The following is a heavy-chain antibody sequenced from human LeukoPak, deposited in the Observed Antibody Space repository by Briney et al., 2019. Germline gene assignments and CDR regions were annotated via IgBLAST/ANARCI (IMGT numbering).Heavy chain of an antibody. CDR3: ARDRGDYGSGSYYSDY. CDR2: ISSSATNI. CDR1: GFTFSAYS. Sequence: GGSLRLSCAASGFTFSAYSMNWVRQAPGKGLEWVSSISSSATNIYYADSVQGRFTISRDNAKNSLYLQVNSLTAEDTAVYYCARDRGDYGSGSYYSDYWGQGTLVTVSS. J-gene: IGHJ4*02. D-gene: IGHD3-10*01. V-gene: IGHV3-21*01.